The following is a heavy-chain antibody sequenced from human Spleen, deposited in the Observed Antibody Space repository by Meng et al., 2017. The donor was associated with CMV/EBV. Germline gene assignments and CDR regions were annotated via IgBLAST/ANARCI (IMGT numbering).Heavy chain of an antibody. Sequence: GGSLRLSCTASGFTFGDYAMSWVRQAPGKGLEWVGFIRSKAYGGTTEYAASMKGRFTISRDDSKSIAYLQMNSLKTEDTAVYYCTRDGYSGYDNLDYWGQGTLVTVSS. CDR2: IRSKAYGGTT. V-gene: IGHV3-49*04. CDR3: TRDGYSGYDNLDY. CDR1: GFTFGDYA. D-gene: IGHD5-12*01. J-gene: IGHJ4*02.